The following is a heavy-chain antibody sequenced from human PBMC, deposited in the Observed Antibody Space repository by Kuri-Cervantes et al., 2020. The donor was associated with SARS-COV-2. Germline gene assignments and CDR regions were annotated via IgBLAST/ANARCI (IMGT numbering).Heavy chain of an antibody. D-gene: IGHD1-1*01. V-gene: IGHV3-74*01. J-gene: IGHJ4*02. CDR2: INPDGSYT. Sequence: GESLKISCAASGFTFSGHWIHWVRQAPGKGLVWVSRINPDGSYTNNADSVKGRFTLSRDNAKSMLFLQMNSLRAEDTAVYYCVRDGDHWNFDYWGQGTLATVSS. CDR3: VRDGDHWNFDY. CDR1: GFTFSGHW.